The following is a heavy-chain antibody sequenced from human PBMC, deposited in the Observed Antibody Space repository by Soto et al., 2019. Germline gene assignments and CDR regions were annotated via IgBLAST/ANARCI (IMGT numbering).Heavy chain of an antibody. J-gene: IGHJ6*02. Sequence: QVQLQESGPGLVKPSETLSLTCTVSGGSISSYYWSWIRQPAGKGLEWIGRIYTSGSTNYNPSLTTRVTMSVDTSKNHYSLELSSVTAADTAVYYCASGGVFTGYYYGMDVWGQGTTVTVSS. D-gene: IGHD3-3*01. CDR3: ASGGVFTGYYYGMDV. CDR2: IYTSGST. CDR1: GGSISSYY. V-gene: IGHV4-4*07.